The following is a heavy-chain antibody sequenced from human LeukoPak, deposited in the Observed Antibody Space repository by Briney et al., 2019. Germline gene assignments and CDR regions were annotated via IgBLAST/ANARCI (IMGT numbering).Heavy chain of an antibody. V-gene: IGHV3-30-3*01. J-gene: IGHJ6*02. CDR2: ISYDGSNK. CDR3: ARERRTSSSYYYYGMDV. CDR1: GFTFSSYA. D-gene: IGHD2-2*01. Sequence: GGSLRLSCAASGFTFSSYAMHWVRQAPGKGLEWVAVISYDGSNKYYADSVKGRFTISRDNSKNTLYLQMNSLRAEDTAVYYCARERRTSSSYYYYGMDVWGQGTTVTVSS.